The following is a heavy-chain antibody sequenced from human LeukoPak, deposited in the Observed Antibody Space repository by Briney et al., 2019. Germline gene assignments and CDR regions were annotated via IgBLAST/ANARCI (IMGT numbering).Heavy chain of an antibody. CDR2: ISGSGGST. V-gene: IGHV3-23*01. Sequence: GGSLRFSCAASGFTFSSYGMSWVRQAPGKGLEWVSAISGSGGSTYYADSVKGRFTISRDNSKNTLYLQMNSLRAEDTAVYYCAKDGITMVRGFFFDYWGQGTLVTVSS. CDR3: AKDGITMVRGFFFDY. J-gene: IGHJ4*02. CDR1: GFTFSSYG. D-gene: IGHD3-10*01.